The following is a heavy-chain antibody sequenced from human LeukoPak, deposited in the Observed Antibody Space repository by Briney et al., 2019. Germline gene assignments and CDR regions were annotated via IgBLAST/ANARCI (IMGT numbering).Heavy chain of an antibody. D-gene: IGHD3-22*01. J-gene: IGHJ4*02. Sequence: GGSLRLSCAASGFTFSSYAMSWVRQAPGKGLEWVSAISGSGGSTYYADSAKGRFTISRDNSKSTLYLQMNSLRAEDTAVYYCAKTYYDSSGYYHEVDYWGQGALVTVSS. CDR1: GFTFSSYA. CDR3: AKTYYDSSGYYHEVDY. CDR2: ISGSGGST. V-gene: IGHV3-23*01.